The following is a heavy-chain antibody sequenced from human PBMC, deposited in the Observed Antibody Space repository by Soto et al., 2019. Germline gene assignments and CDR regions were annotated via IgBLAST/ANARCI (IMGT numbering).Heavy chain of an antibody. V-gene: IGHV4-59*01. J-gene: IGHJ4*02. CDR1: GDSINNYY. CDR3: ARGKGALRYFDWLPNFDY. D-gene: IGHD3-9*01. Sequence: PSETLSLTCTVSGDSINNYYWSWIRQPPGKRLEWIGYIYYTGSTTYNPSLESRVTMSVDTSKNQFSLKLSSVTAADTAVYYCARGKGALRYFDWLPNFDYWGQGTLVTISS. CDR2: IYYTGST.